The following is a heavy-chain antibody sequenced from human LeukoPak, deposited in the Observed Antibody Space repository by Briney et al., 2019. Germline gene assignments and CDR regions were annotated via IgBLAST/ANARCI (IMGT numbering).Heavy chain of an antibody. Sequence: PSETLSLTCTVSGGSISNYYWSWVRQPPGKGLEWIGYIYYSGSTNYNPSLKSRVTISVDTSKNQFSLKLSSVTAADTAVYYCARALLVPAAKEGVYYYYMDVWGKGTTVTISS. CDR1: GGSISNYY. D-gene: IGHD2-2*01. CDR3: ARALLVPAAKEGVYYYYMDV. CDR2: IYYSGST. V-gene: IGHV4-59*01. J-gene: IGHJ6*03.